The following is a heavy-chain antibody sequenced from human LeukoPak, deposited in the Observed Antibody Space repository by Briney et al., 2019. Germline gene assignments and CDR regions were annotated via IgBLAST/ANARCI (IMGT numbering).Heavy chain of an antibody. Sequence: SETLSLTCTVSGGSISSSSYYWSWIRQPPGKGLEWIGEINHSGSTNYNPSLKSRVTISVDTSKDQFSLKLSSVTAADTAVCYCARGSPYYYGSGNWFDPWGQGTLVTVSS. CDR3: ARGSPYYYGSGNWFDP. J-gene: IGHJ5*02. D-gene: IGHD3-10*01. CDR1: GGSISSSSYY. CDR2: INHSGST. V-gene: IGHV4-39*07.